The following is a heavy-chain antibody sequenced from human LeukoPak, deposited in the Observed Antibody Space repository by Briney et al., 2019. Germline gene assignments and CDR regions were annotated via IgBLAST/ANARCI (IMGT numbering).Heavy chain of an antibody. J-gene: IGHJ3*01. Sequence: LTGGSLRLPCATSGFTFSRHGMHWVRQVPGKGLEWVAVIGDTGRAKYYADSVEGRFTASRDNFKNTLYLEMNSLRYDDTALYYCARGGWAVWGQGTMVTVSS. CDR1: GFTFSRHG. V-gene: IGHV3-33*08. CDR2: IGDTGRAK. CDR3: ARGGWAV. D-gene: IGHD1-26*01.